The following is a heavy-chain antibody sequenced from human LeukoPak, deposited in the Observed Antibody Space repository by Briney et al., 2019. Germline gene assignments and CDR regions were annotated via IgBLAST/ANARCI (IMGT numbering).Heavy chain of an antibody. CDR2: INPNSGGT. CDR3: ALGVVPAARCWFDP. Sequence: ASVKVSCKASGYTFTGYYMHWVRHAPGQGLEWMGWINPNSGGTNYAQKFQGRVTMTRDTSISTAYMELSRLRSDDTAVYYCALGVVPAARCWFDPWGQGTLVTVSS. CDR1: GYTFTGYY. V-gene: IGHV1-2*02. D-gene: IGHD2-2*01. J-gene: IGHJ5*02.